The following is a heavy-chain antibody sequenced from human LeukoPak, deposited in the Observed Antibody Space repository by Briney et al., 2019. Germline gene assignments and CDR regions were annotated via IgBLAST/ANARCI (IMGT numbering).Heavy chain of an antibody. CDR1: GGSFSGYY. CDR3: ARVNSGWYYFDY. V-gene: IGHV4-59*10. J-gene: IGHJ4*02. Sequence: PSETLSLTCAVYGGSFSGYYWSWIRQPAGKGLEWIGRIYTSGSTNYNPSLKSRVTMSVDTSKNQFSLKLSSVTAADTAVYYCARVNSGWYYFDYWGQGTLVTVSS. D-gene: IGHD6-19*01. CDR2: IYTSGST.